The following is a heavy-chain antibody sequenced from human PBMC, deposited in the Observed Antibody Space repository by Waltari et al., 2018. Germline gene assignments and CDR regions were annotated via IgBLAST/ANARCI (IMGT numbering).Heavy chain of an antibody. CDR2: IYSGGST. CDR3: AREAWGLNHHFDY. J-gene: IGHJ4*02. Sequence: ELQVVESGGGLIQPGGSLRLSCAASGFTVSSNYMSWVRQAPGKGLEWVSVIYSGGSTYYADSAKGRFTISRDNSKNTLYLQMNSLRAEDTAVYYCAREAWGLNHHFDYWGQGTLVTVSS. D-gene: IGHD7-27*01. CDR1: GFTVSSNY. V-gene: IGHV3-53*01.